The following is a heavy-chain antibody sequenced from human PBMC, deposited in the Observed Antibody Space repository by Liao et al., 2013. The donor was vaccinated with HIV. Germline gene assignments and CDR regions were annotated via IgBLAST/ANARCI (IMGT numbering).Heavy chain of an antibody. CDR3: ARDIVGEFDP. Sequence: QVQLQESGPGLVKPSQTLSLTCTVSGGSISSGSYYWSWIRQPAGKGLEWIGRIYTSGSTNYNPSLKSRVTISVDTSKNQFSLKLSSVTAADTAVYYCARDIVGEFDPWGQGTLVTVSS. J-gene: IGHJ5*02. D-gene: IGHD1-26*01. CDR1: GGSISSGSYY. CDR2: IYTSGST. V-gene: IGHV4-61*02.